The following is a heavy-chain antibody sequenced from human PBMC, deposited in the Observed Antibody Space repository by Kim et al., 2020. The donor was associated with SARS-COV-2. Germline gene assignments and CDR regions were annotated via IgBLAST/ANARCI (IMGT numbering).Heavy chain of an antibody. CDR3: ARGGGYNTGWAFDF. Sequence: SQTLSLTCAISGDSVSGNNTTWNWIRQSPSRGLEWLARTYYRSTWYNDYAVSVKSRISINPDPSRNQFSLHLNSVTPEDTAVYYCARGGGYNTGWAFDFWGQGTLVTGSS. CDR2: TYYRSTWYN. CDR1: GDSVSGNNTT. J-gene: IGHJ4*02. V-gene: IGHV6-1*01. D-gene: IGHD6-19*01.